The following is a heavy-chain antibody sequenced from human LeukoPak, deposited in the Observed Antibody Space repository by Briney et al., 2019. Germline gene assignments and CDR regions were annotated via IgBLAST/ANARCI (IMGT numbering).Heavy chain of an antibody. CDR2: IYYSGST. J-gene: IGHJ3*02. CDR1: GGSISSYY. V-gene: IGHV4-59*01. Sequence: SETLSLTCTVSGGSISSYYWSWIRQPPGKGLEWIGYIYYSGSTNYNPSLKSRVTISVDTSKNQFSLKLSSVTAADTAVYYCARVSSGSYGLGVFDIWGQGTMVTVSS. D-gene: IGHD1-26*01. CDR3: ARVSSGSYGLGVFDI.